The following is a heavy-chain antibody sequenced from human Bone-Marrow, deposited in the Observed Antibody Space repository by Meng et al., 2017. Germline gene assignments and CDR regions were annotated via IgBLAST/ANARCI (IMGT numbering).Heavy chain of an antibody. D-gene: IGHD3-10*01. CDR2: IYPGDSDT. CDR3: ARGGFGELLRRWFDP. CDR1: GYSFTSYW. Sequence: GESLKISCKGSGYSFTSYWIGWVRQMPGKGLEWMGIIYPGDSDTRYSPSFQGQVTISADKSISAAYLQWSSLKASDTAMYYCARGGFGELLRRWFDPWGQGTLVTVSS. J-gene: IGHJ5*02. V-gene: IGHV5-51*01.